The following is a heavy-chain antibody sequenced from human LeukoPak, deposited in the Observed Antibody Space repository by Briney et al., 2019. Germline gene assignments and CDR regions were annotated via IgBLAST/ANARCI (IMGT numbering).Heavy chain of an antibody. CDR1: GYSISSGYY. CDR2: IYHSGST. D-gene: IGHD1/OR15-1a*01. V-gene: IGHV4-38-2*02. J-gene: IGHJ5*02. CDR3: ARAPGTVEIWFDP. Sequence: SETLSLTCTVSGYSISSGYYWGWIRQPPGKGLEWIGSIYHSGSTYYNPSLRSRVTISVDTSKNQFSLKLSSVTAADTAVYYCARAPGTVEIWFDPWGQGTLVTVSS.